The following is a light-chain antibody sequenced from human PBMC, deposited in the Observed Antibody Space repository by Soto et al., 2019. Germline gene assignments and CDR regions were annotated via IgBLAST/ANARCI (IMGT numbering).Light chain of an antibody. V-gene: IGLV2-8*01. J-gene: IGLJ1*01. Sequence: QSALTQPPSASGSPGQSVTISCTGTSSDVGGYNYVSWYQQHPGKAPKVMIYEVSKRPSGVPDRFSGSKSGNTASLTVSGLQAEDEADYYCSSYAGSNIFVFGTGTKVTVL. CDR3: SSYAGSNIFV. CDR1: SSDVGGYNY. CDR2: EVS.